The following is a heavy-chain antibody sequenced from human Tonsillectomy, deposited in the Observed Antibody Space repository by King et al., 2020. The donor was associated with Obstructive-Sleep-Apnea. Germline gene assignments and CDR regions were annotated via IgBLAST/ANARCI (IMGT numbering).Heavy chain of an antibody. CDR2: IYSGVST. D-gene: IGHD1-26*01. CDR3: ARGWEPHYFDY. Sequence: VQLVESGGALVQPGGSLRLSCAASGFIASSNNVNWVRQAPGRGREGVSVIYSGVSTSYADPGKGRLTISRDNSKNTVYLQMNRLRGEDTAVYYCARGWEPHYFDYWGQGTLATVSS. V-gene: IGHV3-66*01. J-gene: IGHJ4*02. CDR1: GFIASSNN.